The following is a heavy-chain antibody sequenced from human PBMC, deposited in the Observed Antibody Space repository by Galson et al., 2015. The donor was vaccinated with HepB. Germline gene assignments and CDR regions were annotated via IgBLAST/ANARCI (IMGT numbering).Heavy chain of an antibody. CDR1: GFTFSTYT. CDR3: AREHFCSPSFSLSFDY. Sequence: SLRLSCAASGFTFSTYTLNWVRQAPGKGLEWVSSISSISDYVYYADSVKGRLTISRDNTKDSLYLQLNSLRAEDTAVYYCAREHFCSPSFSLSFDYWGQGTLVTVSS. V-gene: IGHV3-21*01. J-gene: IGHJ4*02. D-gene: IGHD3-3*02. CDR2: ISSISDYV.